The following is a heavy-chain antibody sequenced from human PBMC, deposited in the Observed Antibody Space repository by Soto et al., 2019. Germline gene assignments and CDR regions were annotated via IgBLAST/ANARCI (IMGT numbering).Heavy chain of an antibody. J-gene: IGHJ6*02. CDR1: GGTFSSYA. Sequence: EASVKVSCKASGGTFSSYAISWVRQAPGQGLEWMGGIIPIFGTANYAQKFQGRVTITADESTSTAYMELSSLRSEDTAVYYCARGTMIVSYYYYYGMDVWGQGTTVTVSS. CDR3: ARGTMIVSYYYYYGMDV. V-gene: IGHV1-69*01. CDR2: IIPIFGTA. D-gene: IGHD3-22*01.